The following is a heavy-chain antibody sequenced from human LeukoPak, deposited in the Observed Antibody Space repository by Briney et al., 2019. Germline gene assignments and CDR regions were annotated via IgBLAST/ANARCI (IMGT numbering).Heavy chain of an antibody. J-gene: IGHJ5*02. D-gene: IGHD3-10*01. Sequence: GGSLRLSCAASGFTFSNYDIHWVRQAPGKGLEWVAIISYDGSNRYYADSVKGRFTISRDNSENTLSLQMNSLGAEDTAVYYCAKKAFDSGNYHWFDPWGQGTLVTVSP. CDR1: GFTFSNYD. V-gene: IGHV3-30*18. CDR3: AKKAFDSGNYHWFDP. CDR2: ISYDGSNR.